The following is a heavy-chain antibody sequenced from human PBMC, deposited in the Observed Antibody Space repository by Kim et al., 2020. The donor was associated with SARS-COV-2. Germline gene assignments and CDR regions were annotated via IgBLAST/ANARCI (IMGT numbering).Heavy chain of an antibody. Sequence: SETLSLTCSVSNGSISRTNVYWGWIRQSPRKGLEWIGSIYVSGSTFYNPSLKSRVTISVDTSKNQFSLKLTSLTAADTAVYYCARQKCGGGSCFLYYFHVDVWGQGTTVTVS. V-gene: IGHV4-39*01. D-gene: IGHD2-15*01. CDR2: IYVSGST. J-gene: IGHJ6*02. CDR3: ARQKCGGGSCFLYYFHVDV. CDR1: NGSISRTNVY.